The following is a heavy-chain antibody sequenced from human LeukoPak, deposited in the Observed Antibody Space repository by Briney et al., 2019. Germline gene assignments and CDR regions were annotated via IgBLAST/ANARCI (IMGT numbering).Heavy chain of an antibody. CDR3: ARDLMATIYYYYGMDV. J-gene: IGHJ6*02. V-gene: IGHV3-30-3*01. Sequence: GGSLRLSCAASGFTFNTYALHWVRQAPGEGLEWVAVISYDGSSKYYTDSVKGRFTISRDISKNTLYLQMNTLRADDTAVYFCARDLMATIYYYYGMDVWGRGTTVTVSS. D-gene: IGHD5-24*01. CDR1: GFTFNTYA. CDR2: ISYDGSSK.